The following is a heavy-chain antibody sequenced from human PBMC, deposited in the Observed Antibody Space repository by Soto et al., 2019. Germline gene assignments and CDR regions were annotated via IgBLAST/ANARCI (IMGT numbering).Heavy chain of an antibody. D-gene: IGHD6-6*01. Sequence: EVELVESGGGLVQPGGSLRLSCAASGFTFDDYAMHWVRQVPGKGLEWVSSITWNSGSIHYTASVKGRFTISRDNAKNSLYLHMTSLRAEDTALYYCAKSRGTARRPLDDWGQGTQVTVSS. CDR3: AKSRGTARRPLDD. J-gene: IGHJ4*02. CDR1: GFTFDDYA. V-gene: IGHV3-9*01. CDR2: ITWNSGSI.